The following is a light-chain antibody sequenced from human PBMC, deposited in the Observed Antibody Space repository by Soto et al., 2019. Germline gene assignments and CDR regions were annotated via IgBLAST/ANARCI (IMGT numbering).Light chain of an antibody. Sequence: EIVMTQSPATLSVFPGETASLSCRASQSAGNFLAWYQQKPGQAPRLLIYYISTMATGIPARFSGSGSGTEFTLTINSLQSEDSAVYYCQQHNQWPITFGQGTRLEIK. CDR3: QQHNQWPIT. V-gene: IGKV3D-15*01. J-gene: IGKJ5*01. CDR2: YIS. CDR1: QSAGNF.